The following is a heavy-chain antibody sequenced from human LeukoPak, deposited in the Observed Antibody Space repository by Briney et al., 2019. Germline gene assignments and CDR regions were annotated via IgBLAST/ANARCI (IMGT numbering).Heavy chain of an antibody. Sequence: GGSLRLSCAASGFTFDDYAMHWVRQAPGKGLEWVSGISWNSGSIGYADSVKGRFIISRDNAKNSLYLQMNSLRAEDTAIYYCAKDGRPSSRSYWGYLDYWGQGTLVTVSS. J-gene: IGHJ4*02. V-gene: IGHV3-9*01. D-gene: IGHD6-13*01. CDR1: GFTFDDYA. CDR2: ISWNSGSI. CDR3: AKDGRPSSRSYWGYLDY.